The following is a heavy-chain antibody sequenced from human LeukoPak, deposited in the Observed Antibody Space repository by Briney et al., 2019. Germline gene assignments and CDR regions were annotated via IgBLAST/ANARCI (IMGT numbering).Heavy chain of an antibody. V-gene: IGHV3-48*02. CDR1: GFAFSSYN. D-gene: IGHD3-22*01. J-gene: IGHJ6*02. CDR3: ARRPYSDTSGRLSDV. Sequence: GGSLRLSCAASGFAFSSYNMNWVRQAPGKGLEWISYIGSSGSPTHYADSVGGRFTISRDSVKNSLYLQMNSLRDEDTAVYFCARRPYSDTSGRLSDVWGQGTTVTVSS. CDR2: IGSSGSPT.